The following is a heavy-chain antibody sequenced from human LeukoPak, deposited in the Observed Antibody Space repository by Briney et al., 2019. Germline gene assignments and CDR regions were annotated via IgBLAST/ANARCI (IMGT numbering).Heavy chain of an antibody. Sequence: GGSLRLSCAASGFTFSSYGMSWVRQAPGKGLERVSAISGSGGSTYYADSVKGRFTTSRDSSKNTLYLQMNSLRAEDTAVYYCAKDLGSWSRFFDYWGQGTLVTVSS. J-gene: IGHJ4*02. CDR3: AKDLGSWSRFFDY. V-gene: IGHV3-23*01. CDR1: GFTFSSYG. D-gene: IGHD6-13*01. CDR2: ISGSGGST.